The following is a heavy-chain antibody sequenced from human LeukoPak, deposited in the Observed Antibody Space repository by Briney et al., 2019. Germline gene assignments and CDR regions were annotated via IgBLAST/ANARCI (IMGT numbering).Heavy chain of an antibody. CDR1: GFTVSSNY. V-gene: IGHV3-53*01. J-gene: IGHJ4*02. Sequence: PGRSLRLSCAASGFTVSSNYMNWVRQAPGKGLEWVSVIYGGGNIYYADSVKGRFTISRDNSKNTLYLQMNSLRAEDTAVYYCARGAGYNYPYYLDYWGQGTLVTVSS. D-gene: IGHD5-24*01. CDR2: IYGGGNI. CDR3: ARGAGYNYPYYLDY.